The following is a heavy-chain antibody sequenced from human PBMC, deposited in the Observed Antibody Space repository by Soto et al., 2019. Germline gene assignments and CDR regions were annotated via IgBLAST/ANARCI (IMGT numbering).Heavy chain of an antibody. V-gene: IGHV3-7*01. D-gene: IGHD3-10*01. CDR2: IKQDGSEK. CDR3: ARDLGE. Sequence: EVQLLESGGVLVQPGGSLRLSCAASGFTFSDYWMSWVRQAPGKGLAWVANIKQDGSEKYYVDSVKGRFTISRDNGKNSLYMQMNSLSAEDTAVYDCARDLGEWGQGTLVTVSS. J-gene: IGHJ4*02. CDR1: GFTFSDYW.